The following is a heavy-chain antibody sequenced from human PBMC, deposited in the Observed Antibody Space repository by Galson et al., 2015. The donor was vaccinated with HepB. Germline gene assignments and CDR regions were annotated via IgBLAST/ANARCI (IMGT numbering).Heavy chain of an antibody. CDR2: ISGSGGST. CDR3: AKDPYSFGIAAAGHGGGFDY. CDR1: GFTFSSYA. D-gene: IGHD6-13*01. J-gene: IGHJ4*02. V-gene: IGHV3-23*01. Sequence: SLRLSCAASGFTFSSYAMSWVRQAPGKGLEWVSAISGSGGSTYYADSVKGRFTISRDNSKNTLYLQMNSLRAEDTAVYYCAKDPYSFGIAAAGHGGGFDYWGQGTLVTVSS.